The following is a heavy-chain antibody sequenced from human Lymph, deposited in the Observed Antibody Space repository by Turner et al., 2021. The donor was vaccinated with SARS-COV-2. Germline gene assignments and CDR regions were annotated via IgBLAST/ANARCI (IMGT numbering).Heavy chain of an antibody. CDR2: ISYDGSNK. J-gene: IGHJ4*02. Sequence: HVQLVASGGGVFHPGRSLRLSCSASGFAFSTYAMHWVRQAQGKGLEWVAVISYDGSNKNYADSVKGRFTNSRDNSKNTLELQMNSLRAEDTAVYYCARGPGGNYGPYFDDWGQGTLVTVSS. CDR3: ARGPGGNYGPYFDD. CDR1: GFAFSTYA. D-gene: IGHD3-10*01. V-gene: IGHV3-30-3*01.